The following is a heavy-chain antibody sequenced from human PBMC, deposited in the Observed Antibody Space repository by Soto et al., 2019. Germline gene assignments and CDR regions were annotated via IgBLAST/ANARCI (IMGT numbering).Heavy chain of an antibody. J-gene: IGHJ6*02. V-gene: IGHV4-39*01. CDR1: GGSISSSGYY. Sequence: KPSETLSLTCTVSGGSISSSGYYWGWIRQPPGKGLEWIGSIYYSGSTYYNPSLKSRVTISVDTSKNQFSLKLSSVTAADTAVYYCAAMAMGAASTYYYYGMDVWGQGTTVTVSS. CDR3: AAMAMGAASTYYYYGMDV. CDR2: IYYSGST. D-gene: IGHD6-13*01.